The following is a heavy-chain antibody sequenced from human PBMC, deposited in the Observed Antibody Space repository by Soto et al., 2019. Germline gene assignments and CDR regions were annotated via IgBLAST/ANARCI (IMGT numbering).Heavy chain of an antibody. J-gene: IGHJ4*02. CDR3: ARILRDSQGWYHHDF. CDR2: ISNSGST. CDR1: AGSIETFY. V-gene: IGHV4-59*01. D-gene: IGHD6-19*01. Sequence: QVQLQESGPGLVKPSETLSLTCTVSAGSIETFYWSWIRQPPGKGLEWIGYISNSGSTNHNPSLESRVTVSVDTAKKEFSLKLNSVTAADTATYYCARILRDSQGWYHHDFWGQGTLVTVAS.